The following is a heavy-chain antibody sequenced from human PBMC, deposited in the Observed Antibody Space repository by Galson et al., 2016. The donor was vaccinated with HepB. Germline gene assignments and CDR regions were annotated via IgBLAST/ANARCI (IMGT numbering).Heavy chain of an antibody. CDR2: IPYSGTT. Sequence: ETLSLTCFVSGFSVRGSNYHWGWIRQSPGKGLEWVGRIPYSGTTYYNPSLKSPVTVSVDTSRDHFSLMLESVTAADTAVYYCARQHPTGDAPDRWGQGTLVTVSS. D-gene: IGHD4-17*01. CDR3: ARQHPTGDAPDR. V-gene: IGHV4-39*01. J-gene: IGHJ5*02. CDR1: GFSVRGSNYH.